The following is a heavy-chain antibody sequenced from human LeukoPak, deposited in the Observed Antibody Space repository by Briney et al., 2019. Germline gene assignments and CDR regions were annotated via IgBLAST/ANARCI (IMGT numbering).Heavy chain of an antibody. V-gene: IGHV3-21*01. J-gene: IGHJ4*02. CDR1: EFTFSNSD. CDR2: ITPSSTYI. CDR3: ARNLNSPIAVAGSDY. Sequence: VGSLRLSCAASEFTFSNSDMEWVRQTPGQGLELVSSITPSSTYIYYAESMRGRFTVSRDNAKNSLYLQMNSLTAEDTAVYYCARNLNSPIAVAGSDYWGQGTLVTVSS. D-gene: IGHD6-19*01.